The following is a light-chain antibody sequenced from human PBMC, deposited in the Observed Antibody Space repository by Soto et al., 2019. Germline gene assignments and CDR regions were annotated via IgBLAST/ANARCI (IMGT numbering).Light chain of an antibody. V-gene: IGKV4-1*01. CDR1: QSLLFSSNNKTY. Sequence: DIVMTQSPDSLAVSLGERATISCKSSQSLLFSSNNKTYLAWYQHRPGQSPKMLIFWASARESGVPERFSGSGSKTDFTLTISGLQPEDAAVYYCQQYYSDFFTFGQGTRLEIK. J-gene: IGKJ2*01. CDR3: QQYYSDFFT. CDR2: WAS.